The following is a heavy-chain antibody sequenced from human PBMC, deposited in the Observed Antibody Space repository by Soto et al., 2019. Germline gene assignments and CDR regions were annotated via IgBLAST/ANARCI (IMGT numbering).Heavy chain of an antibody. D-gene: IGHD7-27*01. V-gene: IGHV2-5*02. J-gene: IGHJ6*02. CDR1: GLSLSTSGVG. CDR2: IYWDDDK. CDR3: AHTLPPWGGMAV. Sequence: QITLKESGPTLVKPTQTLTLTCTFSGLSLSTSGVGVGWIRQPPGKALEWLALIYWDDDKRYSPSLKRRLTITKDTAKNQVVLTMTNMDPVDTATYYCAHTLPPWGGMAVWGQGTTVTVSS.